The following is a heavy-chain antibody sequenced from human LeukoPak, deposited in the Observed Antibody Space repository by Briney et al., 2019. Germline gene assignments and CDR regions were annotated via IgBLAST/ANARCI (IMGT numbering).Heavy chain of an antibody. J-gene: IGHJ4*02. CDR1: GGSISSSSYY. V-gene: IGHV4-39*01. D-gene: IGHD2-15*01. CDR2: IYYSGSP. Sequence: PSETLSLTCTVSGGSISSSSYYWGWIRQPPGKGLEWIGSIYYSGSPYYNPSLKSRVTISVDTSKNQFSLKPSSVTAADTAVYYCARLPIVVVVAATLWGQGTLVTVSS. CDR3: ARLPIVVVVAATL.